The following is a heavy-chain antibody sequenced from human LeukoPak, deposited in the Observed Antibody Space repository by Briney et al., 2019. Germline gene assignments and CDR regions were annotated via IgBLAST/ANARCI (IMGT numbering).Heavy chain of an antibody. CDR1: GFTFSSYS. V-gene: IGHV3-21*01. D-gene: IGHD6-13*01. J-gene: IGHJ4*02. CDR3: ARVRYSSSHFDY. CDR2: ISSSSSYI. Sequence: GGSLRLFCAASGFTFSSYSMNWVRHAPGKGLEGVSSISSSSSYIYYADSVKGRFTISRDNAKNSLYLQMNSLRAEDTAVSYCARVRYSSSHFDYWGQGTLVTVSS.